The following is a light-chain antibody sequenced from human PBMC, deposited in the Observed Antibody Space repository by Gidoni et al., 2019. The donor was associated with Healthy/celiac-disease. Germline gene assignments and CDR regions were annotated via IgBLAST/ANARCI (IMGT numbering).Light chain of an antibody. V-gene: IGKV3-11*01. J-gene: IGKJ4*01. CDR1: QSVSSY. CDR3: QQRSNWPLT. Sequence: EIVLTQSPATLSLSPGERATLSCRASQSVSSYLAWYQQKPGQAPRLLIYDASNRATGIPARFSGGGSGTDFTLTIRSLEPEDFAVYYCQQRSNWPLTFGGGTKVEIK. CDR2: DAS.